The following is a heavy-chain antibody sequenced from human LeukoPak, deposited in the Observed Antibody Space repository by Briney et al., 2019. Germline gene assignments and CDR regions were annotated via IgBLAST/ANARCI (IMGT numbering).Heavy chain of an antibody. Sequence: SETLSLTCTVSGGSISSGRYYWSWIREPAGKGLEWIGRLYTSGSTTYNPSLKSRVTISVDTSKNQFSLKLSSVPAADTAVYYCARDLGSMVYYYYYMDVWGKGTTVTVSS. J-gene: IGHJ6*03. CDR1: GGSISSGRYY. CDR3: ARDLGSMVYYYYYMDV. CDR2: LYTSGST. V-gene: IGHV4-61*02. D-gene: IGHD3-10*01.